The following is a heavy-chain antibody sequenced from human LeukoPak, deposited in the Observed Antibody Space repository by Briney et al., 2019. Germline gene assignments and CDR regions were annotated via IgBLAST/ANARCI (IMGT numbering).Heavy chain of an antibody. CDR1: GGSISSYY. CDR2: IYYSGST. D-gene: IGHD1-1*01. J-gene: IGHJ6*02. Sequence: PSETLSLTCTVSGGSISSYYWSWIRQPPGKGLEWIGYIYYSGSTNYNPSLKSRVTISVDTSKNQFSLKLSSVTAADTAVYYCAGDSTIQDYYGMDVWGQGTTVTVSS. CDR3: AGDSTIQDYYGMDV. V-gene: IGHV4-59*01.